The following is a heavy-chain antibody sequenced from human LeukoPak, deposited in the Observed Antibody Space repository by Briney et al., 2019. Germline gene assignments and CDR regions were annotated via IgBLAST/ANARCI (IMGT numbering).Heavy chain of an antibody. D-gene: IGHD1-14*01. Sequence: SETLSLTCAVYGGSFSGYYWSWIRQPPGKGLEWIGEINHSGSTYYNPSLKSRVTISVDTSKNQFSLKLSSVTAADTAVYYCAGLIRPGWFDPWGQGTLVTVSS. CDR1: GGSFSGYY. J-gene: IGHJ5*02. V-gene: IGHV4-34*01. CDR3: AGLIRPGWFDP. CDR2: INHSGST.